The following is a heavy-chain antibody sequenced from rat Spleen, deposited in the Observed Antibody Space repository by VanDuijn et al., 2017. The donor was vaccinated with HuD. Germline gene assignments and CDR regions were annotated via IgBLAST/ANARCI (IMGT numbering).Heavy chain of an antibody. J-gene: IGHJ2*01. V-gene: IGHV5-29*01. Sequence: EVQLVESDGGLVQPGRSLKLSCAASGFTFSDYYMAWVRQAPTKGLEWVATISSDGRRNYYRDSVKGRFTISRDNAKSSLYLQMDSLRSADTATYYCARQEGYYGYNYVFDYWGQGVMVTVSS. CDR3: ARQEGYYGYNYVFDY. CDR1: GFTFSDYY. D-gene: IGHD1-9*01. CDR2: ISSDGRRN.